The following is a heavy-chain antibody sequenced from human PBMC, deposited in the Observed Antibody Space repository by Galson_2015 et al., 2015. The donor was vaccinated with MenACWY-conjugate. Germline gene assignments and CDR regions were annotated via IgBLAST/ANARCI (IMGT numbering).Heavy chain of an antibody. CDR2: ISGSGGST. CDR1: GFTFSSSA. Sequence: SLRLSCAASGFTFSSSAMSWVRQAPGKELEWVSAISGSGGSTYYADSVKGRFTISRDNSKNTLYLQMDSLRAEDTAIYCCAKAYIVVVPDAAYDCWGQGALVTVSS. D-gene: IGHD2-2*01. J-gene: IGHJ4*02. V-gene: IGHV3-23*01. CDR3: AKAYIVVVPDAAYDC.